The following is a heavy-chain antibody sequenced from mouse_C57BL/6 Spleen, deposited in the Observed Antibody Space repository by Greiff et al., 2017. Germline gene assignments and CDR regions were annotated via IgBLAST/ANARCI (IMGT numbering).Heavy chain of an antibody. V-gene: IGHV14-4*01. CDR1: GFNIKDDY. Sequence: EVQLQQSGAELVRPGASVKLSCTASGFNIKDDYMHWVKQRPEQGLEWIGWIDPENGDTEYASKFQGKATITADTSSNTAYLQLSSLTSEDTAVYYCTTPPITTVVATDYWGQGTTLTVSS. J-gene: IGHJ2*01. CDR3: TTPPITTVVATDY. D-gene: IGHD1-1*01. CDR2: IDPENGDT.